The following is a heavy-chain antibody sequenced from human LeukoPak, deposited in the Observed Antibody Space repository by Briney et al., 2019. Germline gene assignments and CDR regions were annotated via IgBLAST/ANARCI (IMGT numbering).Heavy chain of an antibody. CDR3: AREHYDSSGYSKFDP. J-gene: IGHJ5*02. D-gene: IGHD3-22*01. V-gene: IGHV1-2*04. Sequence: ASVKVSCKASGYTFTGYYMHWVRQAPGQGLEWMGWINPNSGGTNYAQKFQGWVTMTRDTSISTAYMELSRLRSDDTVVYYCAREHYDSSGYSKFDPWAREPWSPSPQ. CDR1: GYTFTGYY. CDR2: INPNSGGT.